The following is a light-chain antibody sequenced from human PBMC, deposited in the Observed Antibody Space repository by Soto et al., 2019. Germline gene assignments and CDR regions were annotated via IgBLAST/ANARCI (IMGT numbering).Light chain of an antibody. CDR1: QGIKTY. CDR3: QKYDSAPWA. CDR2: AAS. Sequence: DTPMTQSPSSVYASLGDRVTITCRASQGIKTYLAWYQQKPGTVPRLLIYAASTLQSGVPSRFSGSGSGTDFTLTISSLQPEDVATYYCQKYDSAPWAFGQGTKVEIK. V-gene: IGKV1-27*01. J-gene: IGKJ1*01.